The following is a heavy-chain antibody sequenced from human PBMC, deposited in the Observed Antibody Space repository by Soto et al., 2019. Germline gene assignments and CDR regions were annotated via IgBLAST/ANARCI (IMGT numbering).Heavy chain of an antibody. V-gene: IGHV2-5*02. CDR3: ADSPDSSGPLDY. D-gene: IGHD6-19*01. CDR2: IYWDDDK. J-gene: IGHJ4*02. CDR1: GFSLSTSGVG. Sequence: QITLKESGPTLVKPTQTLTLTCTFSGFSLSTSGVGVGWNRQPPGKALEWLALIYWDDDKRYSPSLKSRLTSTKDTSKHQGVLKMTNMDPVDTAAYYCADSPDSSGPLDYWGKGPLVTVSS.